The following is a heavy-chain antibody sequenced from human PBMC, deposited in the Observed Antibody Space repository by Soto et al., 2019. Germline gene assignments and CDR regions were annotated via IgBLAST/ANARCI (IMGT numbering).Heavy chain of an antibody. CDR3: TTDSGFLYGSGHGWFDP. CDR1: GFTFSNAW. J-gene: IGHJ5*02. V-gene: IGHV3-15*01. Sequence: GGSLRLSCAASGFTFSNAWMSWVRQAPGKGLEWVGRIKSKTDGGTTDYAAPVKGRFTISRDDSKNTLYLQMNSLKTEDTAVYYCTTDSGFLYGSGHGWFDPWGQGTLVTVSS. D-gene: IGHD3-10*01. CDR2: IKSKTDGGTT.